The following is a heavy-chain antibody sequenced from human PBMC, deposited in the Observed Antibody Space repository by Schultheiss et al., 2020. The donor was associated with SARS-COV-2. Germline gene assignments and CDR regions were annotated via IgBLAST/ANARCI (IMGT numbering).Heavy chain of an antibody. CDR1: GYSISSGYY. CDR2: IYYSGST. CDR3: ARGIAAAEVAFDI. V-gene: IGHV4-38-2*01. J-gene: IGHJ3*02. D-gene: IGHD6-13*01. Sequence: SETLSLTCAVSGYSISSGYYWGWIRQPPGKGLEWIGYIYYSGSTNYNPSLKSRVTISVDTSKNQFSLKLSSVTAADTAVYYCARGIAAAEVAFDIWGQGTMVTVSS.